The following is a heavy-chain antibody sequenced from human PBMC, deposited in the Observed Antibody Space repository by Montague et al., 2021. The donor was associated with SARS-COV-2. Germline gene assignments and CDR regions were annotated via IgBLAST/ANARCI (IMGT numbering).Heavy chain of an antibody. CDR2: VYDSGST. D-gene: IGHD6-13*01. J-gene: IGHJ5*02. Sequence: SETLSLTCTVSGGSINNYYWSWIRQSPDKGLEWIGYVYDSGSTNYNPSLKSRVTISIDTSKSQFSLKLSSVTAADTAVYCCARHWPYLAAAGYVWFDPWGQGTLVIVSS. CDR1: GGSINNYY. V-gene: IGHV4-59*08. CDR3: ARHWPYLAAAGYVWFDP.